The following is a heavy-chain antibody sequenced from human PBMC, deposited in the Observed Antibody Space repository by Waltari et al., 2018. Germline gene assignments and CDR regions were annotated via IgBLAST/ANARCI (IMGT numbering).Heavy chain of an antibody. V-gene: IGHV4-34*01. Sequence: QVQLQQWGAGLLKPSETLSLTCAVYGGSFSGYYWSWIRQPPGKGLEWIGEINHSGSTNYNPSLKSRVTISVDTSKNQFSLKLSSVTAADTAVYYCARPPVRRVGAFDIWGQGTMVTVSS. CDR1: GGSFSGYY. J-gene: IGHJ3*02. CDR3: ARPPVRRVGAFDI. CDR2: INHSGST. D-gene: IGHD1-26*01.